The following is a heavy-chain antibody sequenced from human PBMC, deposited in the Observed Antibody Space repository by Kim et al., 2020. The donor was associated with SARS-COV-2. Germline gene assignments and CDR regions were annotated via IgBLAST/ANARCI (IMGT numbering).Heavy chain of an antibody. CDR2: IYPGDSDT. V-gene: IGHV5-51*01. CDR3: ASAYCSSTSCYLSVDY. J-gene: IGHJ4*02. CDR1: GYSFTSYW. D-gene: IGHD2-2*01. Sequence: GESLKISCKGSGYSFTSYWIGWVRQMPGKGLGWMGIIYPGDSDTRYSPSFQGQVTISADKSISTAYLQWSSLKASDTAMYYCASAYCSSTSCYLSVDYWGQGTLVTVSS.